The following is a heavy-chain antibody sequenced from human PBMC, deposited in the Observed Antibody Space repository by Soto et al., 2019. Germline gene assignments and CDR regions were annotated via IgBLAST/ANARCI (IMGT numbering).Heavy chain of an antibody. J-gene: IGHJ4*02. V-gene: IGHV4-59*11. CDR3: ARVGERWQYFDWFYYFDS. CDR1: GGSISNHY. D-gene: IGHD3-9*01. CDR2: IYYNGNT. Sequence: SDTLSLTCTVSGGSISNHYWSWIRQPPGKGLEWIGYIYYNGNTNYNPSLKSRVTMSVDTSKNQISLKVRSVTAADTAVYYCARVGERWQYFDWFYYFDSWGQGALVNVSS.